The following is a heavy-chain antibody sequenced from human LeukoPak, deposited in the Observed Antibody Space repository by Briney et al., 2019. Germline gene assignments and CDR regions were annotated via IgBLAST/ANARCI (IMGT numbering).Heavy chain of an antibody. D-gene: IGHD3-22*01. V-gene: IGHV4-59*12. CDR3: ARGREVYYYDSSGYPSFDY. CDR2: IYYSGST. CDR1: GGSISSYY. Sequence: PSETLSLTCTVSGGSISSYYWSWIRQPPGKGLEWIGYIYYSGSTNYNPSLKGRVTISVDTSKNQFSLKLSSVTAADTAVYYCARGREVYYYDSSGYPSFDYWGQGTLVTVSS. J-gene: IGHJ4*02.